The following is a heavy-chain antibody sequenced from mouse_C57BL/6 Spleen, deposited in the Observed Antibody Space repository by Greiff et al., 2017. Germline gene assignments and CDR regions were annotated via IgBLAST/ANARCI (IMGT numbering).Heavy chain of an antibody. Sequence: QVQLQQPGAELVKPGASVKLSCKASGYTFTSYWMHWVKQRPGQGLEWIGMIHPNSGSTKYNEKFKSKATLTVDKSSSTAYMQLSSLTSEDSAVYYCSRTATTTVDFDVWGKGTTVTVSS. CDR3: SRTATTTVDFDV. J-gene: IGHJ1*03. CDR1: GYTFTSYW. CDR2: IHPNSGST. V-gene: IGHV1-64*01. D-gene: IGHD1-1*01.